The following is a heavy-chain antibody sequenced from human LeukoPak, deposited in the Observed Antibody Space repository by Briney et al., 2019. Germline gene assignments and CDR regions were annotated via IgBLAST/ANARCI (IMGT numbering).Heavy chain of an antibody. V-gene: IGHV3-30-3*01. D-gene: IGHD2-2*02. J-gene: IGHJ4*02. CDR3: ARDQYCSSTSCYTWPFDY. CDR1: GFTFSSYA. Sequence: GRSLRLSCAASGFTFSSYAMHWVRQAPGKGLEWVAVISYDGSNKYYADSVKGRLTISRNNSKNTLYLQMNSLRAEDTAVYYCARDQYCSSTSCYTWPFDYWGQGTLVTVSS. CDR2: ISYDGSNK.